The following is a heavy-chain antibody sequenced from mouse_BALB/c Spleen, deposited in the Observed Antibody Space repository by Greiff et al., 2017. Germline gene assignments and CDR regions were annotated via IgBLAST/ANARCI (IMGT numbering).Heavy chain of an antibody. D-gene: IGHD1-2*01. J-gene: IGHJ4*01. V-gene: IGHV5-12-2*01. CDR1: GFTFSSYT. CDR3: ASEGITTATKAMDY. CDR2: ISNGGGST. Sequence: EVQLVESGGGLVQPGGSLKLSCAASGFTFSSYTMSWVRQTPEKRLEWVAYISNGGGSTYYPDTVKGRFTISRDNAKNTLYLQMSSLKSEDTAMYYCASEGITTATKAMDYWGQGTSVTVSS.